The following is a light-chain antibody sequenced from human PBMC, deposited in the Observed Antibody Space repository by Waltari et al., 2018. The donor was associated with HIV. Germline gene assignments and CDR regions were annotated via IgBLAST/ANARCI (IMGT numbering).Light chain of an antibody. CDR2: EVT. CDR1: PRAVGVYYS. V-gene: IGLV2-14*01. CDR3: SSYTSSSTVV. J-gene: IGLJ2*01. Sequence: QSALTPPASVSGSPGQSITISCTGTPRAVGVYYSVSWYQQHPGNAPKLLISEVTNRPSGVSNRFSGSKSGNTASLTISGLQADDEADYYCSSYTSSSTVVFGGGTKLTVL.